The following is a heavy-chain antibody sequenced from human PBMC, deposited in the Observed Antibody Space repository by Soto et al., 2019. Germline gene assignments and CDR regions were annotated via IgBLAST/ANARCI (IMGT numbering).Heavy chain of an antibody. CDR2: IYWDDDK. CDR3: XXTRHLGET. V-gene: IGHV2-5*02. J-gene: IGHJ5*02. D-gene: IGHD3-16*01. CDR1: GFSLSTSGVG. Sequence: QITLKESGPTLVKPTQTLTLTCTFSGFSLSTSGVGVGWIRQPPGKALEWLALIYWDDDKRYSPSLKSRLTXXKDTSXXQVVLTMTNMXPVXTXXXXXXXTRHLGETWGQGTLVTVSS.